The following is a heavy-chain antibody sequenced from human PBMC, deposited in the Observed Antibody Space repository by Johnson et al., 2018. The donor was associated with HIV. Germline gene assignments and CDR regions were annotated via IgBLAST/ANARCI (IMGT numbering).Heavy chain of an antibody. J-gene: IGHJ3*02. CDR2: INWIGGST. Sequence: MLLVESGGGVVRPGGSLRLSCAASGFSFDDYAMSWVRQAPGKGLEWVSGINWIGGSTGYADSVKGRFTISRDNAKNSLYLQMNSLRAEDTALYYCARDGPYSGYDENAFDIWGQGTMVTVSS. D-gene: IGHD5-12*01. CDR1: GFSFDDYA. V-gene: IGHV3-20*04. CDR3: ARDGPYSGYDENAFDI.